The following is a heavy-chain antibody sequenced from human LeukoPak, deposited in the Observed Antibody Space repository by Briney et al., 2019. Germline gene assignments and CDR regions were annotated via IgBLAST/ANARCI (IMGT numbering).Heavy chain of an antibody. CDR3: ARDGYYDSSGYYWDY. Sequence: SETLSLTCIVSGGSMNRSDYYWGWIRQPPGKGLEWIGSIYHSGSTYYNPSLKSRVTISVDTSKNQFSLKLSSVTAADTAVYYCARDGYYDSSGYYWDYWGQGTLVTVSS. CDR2: IYHSGST. J-gene: IGHJ4*02. CDR1: GGSMNRSDYY. D-gene: IGHD3-22*01. V-gene: IGHV4-39*07.